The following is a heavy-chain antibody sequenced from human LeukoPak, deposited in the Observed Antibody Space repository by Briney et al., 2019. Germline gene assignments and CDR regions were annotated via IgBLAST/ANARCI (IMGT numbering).Heavy chain of an antibody. V-gene: IGHV4-59*08. Sequence: SETLSLTCTVSGGSISSYYWSWIRQPPGKGLEWIGYIYYSGSTNYNPSLKSRVTISVDTSKNQFSLKLSSVTAADTAVYYCARGVRKTYYDFWSVDYWGQGTLVTVSS. CDR1: GGSISSYY. CDR2: IYYSGST. CDR3: ARGVRKTYYDFWSVDY. J-gene: IGHJ4*02. D-gene: IGHD3-3*01.